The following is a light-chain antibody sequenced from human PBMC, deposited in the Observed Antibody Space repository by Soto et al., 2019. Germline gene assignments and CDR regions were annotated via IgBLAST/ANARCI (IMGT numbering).Light chain of an antibody. CDR2: RAS. Sequence: EIVFPQSTGSLSFSPRERATLSFRASQSITEKVVWYQQKSGQAPKVLIYRASIRATGIPDRFTGSGSGTDFTLTISRLEPEDFAVYYCQQYGSSPLTFGGGTKWIS. V-gene: IGKV3-20*01. J-gene: IGKJ4*01. CDR3: QQYGSSPLT. CDR1: QSITEK.